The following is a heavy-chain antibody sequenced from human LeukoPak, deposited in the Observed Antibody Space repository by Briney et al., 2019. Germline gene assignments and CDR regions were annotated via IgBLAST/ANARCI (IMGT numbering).Heavy chain of an antibody. CDR3: AGSAQYGGYHYHYGMDA. Sequence: PSETLSLTCTVSGGSISSGGYYWSWIRQHPGKGLEWIGYIYYSGSTYYTPYPKRRATISVDTSKNQFPLKLSSVTATDTAVYYSAGSAQYGGYHYHYGMDAWGQGTTVTASS. D-gene: IGHD4/OR15-4a*01. J-gene: IGHJ6*02. CDR2: IYYSGST. CDR1: GGSISSGGYY. V-gene: IGHV4-31*03.